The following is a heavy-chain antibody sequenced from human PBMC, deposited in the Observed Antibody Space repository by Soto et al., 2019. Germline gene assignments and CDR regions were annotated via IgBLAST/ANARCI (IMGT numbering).Heavy chain of an antibody. D-gene: IGHD3-10*01. CDR3: AREGYYYGSGSQTFDY. CDR1: GASFSGYY. V-gene: IGHV4-34*01. J-gene: IGHJ4*02. Sequence: PSESLSLTCAVYGASFSGYYWSWIRQPPGKGLEWIGEINHSGSTNYTPSLKSRVTISVDTSKNQFSLKLSAVTAADTAVYYCAREGYYYGSGSQTFDYWGQGTLVTVSS. CDR2: INHSGST.